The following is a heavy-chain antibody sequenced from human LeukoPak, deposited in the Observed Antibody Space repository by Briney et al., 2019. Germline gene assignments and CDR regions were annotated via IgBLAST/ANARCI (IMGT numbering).Heavy chain of an antibody. D-gene: IGHD2-2*02. CDR1: GGYINSGNYY. Sequence: SETLSLTCTVSGGYINSGNYYWNWIRQPAGKGLEWIGRIYISGAINYNPSLKSRVTISVDTSKKQFSLKLTSVTAADTAVYYCARDAPAYCSSTSCYSPLDYWGQGTLVTVSS. CDR2: IYISGAI. V-gene: IGHV4-61*02. CDR3: ARDAPAYCSSTSCYSPLDY. J-gene: IGHJ4*02.